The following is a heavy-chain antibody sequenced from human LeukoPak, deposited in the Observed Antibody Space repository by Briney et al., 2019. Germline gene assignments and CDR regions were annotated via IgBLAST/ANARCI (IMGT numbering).Heavy chain of an antibody. D-gene: IGHD1-26*01. CDR3: VRDRELNY. Sequence: SETLSLTCTISGGSFSIYYWSWIRQPPGKGLEWIGYIYNSGSTNYNPSLKSRVTLSGDTSRNQFSLKLRSVTAADTAVYYCVRDRELNYWGQGTLVTVSS. J-gene: IGHJ4*02. CDR2: IYNSGST. CDR1: GGSFSIYY. V-gene: IGHV4-59*01.